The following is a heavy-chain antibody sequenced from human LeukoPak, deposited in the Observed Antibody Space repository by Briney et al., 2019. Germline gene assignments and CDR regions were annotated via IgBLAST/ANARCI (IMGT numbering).Heavy chain of an antibody. CDR2: ISNSGSTI. Sequence: GGSLRLSCAASGFTLSSYEINWVRQAPGKGLEWVSYISNSGSTIYYADSVKGRFTVSRDNAKNSLYLQMNSLRAEDTAVYYCARDRRAHTWGQGTLVTVSS. J-gene: IGHJ4*02. CDR3: ARDRRAHT. V-gene: IGHV3-48*03. CDR1: GFTLSSYE.